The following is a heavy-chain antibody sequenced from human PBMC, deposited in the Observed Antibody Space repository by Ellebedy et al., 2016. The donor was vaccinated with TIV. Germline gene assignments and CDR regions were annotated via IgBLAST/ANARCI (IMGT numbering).Heavy chain of an antibody. D-gene: IGHD1-26*01. J-gene: IGHJ4*02. CDR2: INSDGSST. V-gene: IGHV3-74*01. CDR3: AKGGSYVIDY. Sequence: HTWGSLRLSCAASGFSFSSYWMHWVRQGPGKGLVWVSRINSDGSSTSYADSVKGRFTISRDNAKNTLYLQMNSLRAEDTAVYYCAKGGSYVIDYWGQGTLVTVSS. CDR1: GFSFSSYW.